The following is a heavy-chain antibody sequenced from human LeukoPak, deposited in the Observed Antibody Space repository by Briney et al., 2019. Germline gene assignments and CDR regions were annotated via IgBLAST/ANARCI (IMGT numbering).Heavy chain of an antibody. CDR1: GFTFRNAW. D-gene: IGHD3-3*01. CDR3: ARDDPTLFWSGSPFY. Sequence: GGSLRLSCAASGFTFRNAWMSWVRQAPGKGLEWVGRIKSKTDGGTTDYAAPVKGRFTISRDDSKNTLYLQMNSLKTEDTAVYYCARDDPTLFWSGSPFYWGQGTLVTVSS. CDR2: IKSKTDGGTT. V-gene: IGHV3-15*01. J-gene: IGHJ4*02.